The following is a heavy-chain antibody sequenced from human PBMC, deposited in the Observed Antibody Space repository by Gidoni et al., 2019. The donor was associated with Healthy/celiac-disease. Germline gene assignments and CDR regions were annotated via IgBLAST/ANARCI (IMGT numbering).Heavy chain of an antibody. CDR3: ARSRRYGGNSDAFDI. Sequence: QVQLVESGGGLVKPGGSLRLSCAASGFTFSDYYMSWIRQAPGKGLEWVSYISSSSSYTNYADSVKGRFTISRDNAKNSLYLQMNSLRAEDTAVYYCARSRRYGGNSDAFDIWGQGTMVTVSS. CDR2: ISSSSSYT. V-gene: IGHV3-11*06. CDR1: GFTFSDYY. J-gene: IGHJ3*02. D-gene: IGHD4-17*01.